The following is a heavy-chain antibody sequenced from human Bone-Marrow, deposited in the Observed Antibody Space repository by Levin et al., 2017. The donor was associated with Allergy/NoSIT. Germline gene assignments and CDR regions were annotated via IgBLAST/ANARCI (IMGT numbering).Heavy chain of an antibody. D-gene: IGHD6-6*01. CDR3: ARDEYSPSGTSLDY. J-gene: IGHJ4*02. Sequence: GESLKISCAASGFTFSSYSMNWVRQAPGKGLEWVSSISSSSSYIYYADSVKGRFTISRDNAKNSLYLQMNSLRAEDTAVYYCARDEYSPSGTSLDYWGQGTLVTVSS. V-gene: IGHV3-21*01. CDR2: ISSSSSYI. CDR1: GFTFSSYS.